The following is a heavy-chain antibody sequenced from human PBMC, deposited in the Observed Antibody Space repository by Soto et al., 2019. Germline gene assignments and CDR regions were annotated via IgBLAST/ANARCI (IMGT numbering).Heavy chain of an antibody. CDR1: GFLFRNHA. V-gene: IGHV3-30-3*01. CDR3: EREEYGGHYLEY. CDR2: ISYDGSNK. D-gene: IGHD4-17*01. J-gene: IGHJ4*02. Sequence: SLRLSCAASGFLFRNHAMHWVRQAPGKGLEWVAVISYDGSNKYYADSVKGRFTISRDNSKNTLYLQMNSLRGEDTAVYYCEREEYGGHYLEYWGQGTLGTVSS.